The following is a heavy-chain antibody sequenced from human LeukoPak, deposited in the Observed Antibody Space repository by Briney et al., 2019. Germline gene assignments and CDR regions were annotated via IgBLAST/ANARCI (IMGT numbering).Heavy chain of an antibody. Sequence: GGSLRLSCAASGFTFSSYWMHWVRQAPGKGLVWVSRINSDGSSTSYADSVKGRFTISRDNAKNSLYLQMNSLRAEDTAIYYCARENMYDSSDYYGWSGYYDHWGQGTLVNVSS. CDR1: GFTFSSYW. CDR2: INSDGSST. J-gene: IGHJ4*02. CDR3: ARENMYDSSDYYGWSGYYDH. D-gene: IGHD3-22*01. V-gene: IGHV3-74*01.